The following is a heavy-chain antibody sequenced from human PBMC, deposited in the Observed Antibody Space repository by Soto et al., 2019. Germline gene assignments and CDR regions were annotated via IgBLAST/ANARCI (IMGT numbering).Heavy chain of an antibody. Sequence: GASVKVSCKASGYTFTSYGISWGRQAPGQGLEWMGWISAYNGNTNYAQKLQGRVTMTTDTSTSTAYMELRSLRSDDTAVYYCARGPLIVVVVAATGYDYWGQGTLVTVSS. J-gene: IGHJ4*02. CDR2: ISAYNGNT. D-gene: IGHD2-15*01. V-gene: IGHV1-18*01. CDR3: ARGPLIVVVVAATGYDY. CDR1: GYTFTSYG.